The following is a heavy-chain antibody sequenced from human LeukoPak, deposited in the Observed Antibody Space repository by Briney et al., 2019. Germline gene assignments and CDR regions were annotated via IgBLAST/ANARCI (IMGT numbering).Heavy chain of an antibody. CDR2: ISGSGGST. CDR1: GFTFRSYA. D-gene: IGHD2-2*02. Sequence: GVSLRLSCAASGFTFRSYAMSWVRQARGKGLEWVSAISGSGGSTYYADSVKGRFTISRDNSKNTLYLQMNSLRVEDTAAYYCANYISRIHFDYWGQGTLVTVSS. J-gene: IGHJ4*02. V-gene: IGHV3-23*01. CDR3: ANYISRIHFDY.